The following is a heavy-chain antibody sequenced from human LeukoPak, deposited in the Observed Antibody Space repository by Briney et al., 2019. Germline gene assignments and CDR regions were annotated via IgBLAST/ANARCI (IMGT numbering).Heavy chain of an antibody. CDR2: INPNSGGT. CDR1: GYTFTGYY. Sequence: GASVKVSCKASGYTFTGYYMHWVRQAPGQGLEWMGWINPNSGGTNYAQKFQGRVTMTRDTSISTAYMELSRLRSDDTAVYYCASGKVPEAAGAPFDYWGQGTLVTVSS. CDR3: ASGKVPEAAGAPFDY. J-gene: IGHJ4*02. D-gene: IGHD2-15*01. V-gene: IGHV1-2*02.